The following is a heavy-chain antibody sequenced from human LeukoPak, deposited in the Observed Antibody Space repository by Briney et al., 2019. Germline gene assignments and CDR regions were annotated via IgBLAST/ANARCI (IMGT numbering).Heavy chain of an antibody. V-gene: IGHV3-48*04. J-gene: IGHJ5*02. Sequence: GGSLRLSCAASGFTFSTHDLNWVRQAPGKGLEWVSFISSRSSTIYYADSVKGRFTISRDNAKNSLYLQMNSLRAEDTAVYYCARAARSRSYYNWFDPWGQGTLVTVSS. CDR2: ISSRSSTI. CDR1: GFTFSTHD. D-gene: IGHD3-10*01. CDR3: ARAARSRSYYNWFDP.